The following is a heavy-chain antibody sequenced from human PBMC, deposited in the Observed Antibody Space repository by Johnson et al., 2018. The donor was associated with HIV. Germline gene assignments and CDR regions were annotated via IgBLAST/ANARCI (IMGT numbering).Heavy chain of an antibody. J-gene: IGHJ3*02. CDR2: ISYDGGSK. V-gene: IGHV3-30*14. D-gene: IGHD6-19*01. CDR3: ARGGYSSGWIYAFDI. Sequence: QVQLVESGGGVVQPGRSLRLSCAASGFTFSSYAMHWVRQAPGKGLEWVAVISYDGGSKYYADSVKGRFTISRENAKNSLYLQMNSLRAEDTAVYYCARGGYSSGWIYAFDIWGQGTMVTVSS. CDR1: GFTFSSYA.